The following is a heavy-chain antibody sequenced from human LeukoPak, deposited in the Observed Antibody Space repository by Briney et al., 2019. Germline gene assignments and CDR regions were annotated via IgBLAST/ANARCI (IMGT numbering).Heavy chain of an antibody. CDR3: ARAPYCSGGSCYMNWFDP. V-gene: IGHV4-61*02. Sequence: SQTLSLTCTVSGGSISSGSYYWSWIRQPAGKGLEWIGRIYTSGSTNYNPSLKSRVTISVDTSKNQFSLKLSSVTAADTAVYYCARAPYCSGGSCYMNWFDPWGQGTLVTVSS. CDR2: IYTSGST. D-gene: IGHD2-15*01. CDR1: GGSISSGSYY. J-gene: IGHJ5*02.